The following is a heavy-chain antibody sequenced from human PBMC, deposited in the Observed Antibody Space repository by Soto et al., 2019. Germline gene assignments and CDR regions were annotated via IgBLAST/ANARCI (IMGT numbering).Heavy chain of an antibody. CDR3: AREGPRPYYYSGMDV. J-gene: IGHJ6*02. V-gene: IGHV1-18*01. CDR1: GYTFSMSG. Sequence: QVQLVQSGAEVKKPGASVKVSCKSSGYTFSMSGISWVRQAPGQGLEWMGWISGYNGKTNYEQKFQDRVTMTTTTSTTMAYMELRSLRSYDTAVYYCAREGPRPYYYSGMDVWGQGTTVTVSS. CDR2: ISGYNGKT.